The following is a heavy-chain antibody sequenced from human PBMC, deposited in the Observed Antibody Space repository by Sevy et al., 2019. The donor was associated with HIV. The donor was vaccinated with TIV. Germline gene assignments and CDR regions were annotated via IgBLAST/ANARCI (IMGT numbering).Heavy chain of an antibody. CDR3: ARDFMITFGGVTFDY. CDR1: GFTFSSYA. Sequence: GGSLRLSCAASGFTFSSYAMHWVRQAPGKGLEWVAFISYDGSNKYYADSVKGRFTISRDNSKNTLYLQMNSLRAEDTAVYYCARDFMITFGGVTFDYWGQGTLVTASS. J-gene: IGHJ4*02. CDR2: ISYDGSNK. V-gene: IGHV3-30-3*01. D-gene: IGHD3-16*01.